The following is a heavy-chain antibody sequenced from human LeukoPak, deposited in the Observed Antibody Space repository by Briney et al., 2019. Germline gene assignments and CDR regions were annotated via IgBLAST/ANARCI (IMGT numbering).Heavy chain of an antibody. D-gene: IGHD3-10*01. J-gene: IGHJ4*02. CDR1: GGSFSGYY. Sequence: SETLSLTCAVYGGSFSGYYWSWIRQPPGKGLEWIGEINHSGSTNYNPSLKSRVTISEDTSKNQFSLKLSSVTAADTAVYYCARRSALLWFGELSSTLDYWGQGTLVTVSS. V-gene: IGHV4-34*01. CDR2: INHSGST. CDR3: ARRSALLWFGELSSTLDY.